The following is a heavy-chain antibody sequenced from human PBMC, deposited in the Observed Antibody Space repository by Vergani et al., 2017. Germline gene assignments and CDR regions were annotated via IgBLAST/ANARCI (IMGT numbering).Heavy chain of an antibody. V-gene: IGHV3-53*04. CDR3: ASHSIVGQWLEEDY. J-gene: IGHJ4*02. CDR1: GFTVSSNY. CDR2: IYSGGST. Sequence: EVQLVESGGGLVQPGGSLRLSCAASGFTVSSNYMSWVRQAPGKGLEWVSVIYSGGSTSYADSLKGRFTISRHNSKNTLYLQMNSLRAEDTAVYYGASHSIVGQWLEEDYWGQGTLVTVSS. D-gene: IGHD6-19*01.